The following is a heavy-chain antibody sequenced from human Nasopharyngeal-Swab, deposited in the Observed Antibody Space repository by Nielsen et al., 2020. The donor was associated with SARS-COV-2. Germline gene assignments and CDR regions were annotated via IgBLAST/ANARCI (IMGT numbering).Heavy chain of an antibody. CDR2: FDPEDGET. Sequence: ASVKVSCKVSGYTLTELSMHWVRQAPGKGLEWMGGFDPEDGETIYAQKVQGRVTMTTETSTRTAYMELRSLRSDDTAVYYCARGREDYGFWPGNPQDAFDIWGQGTMVTVSP. V-gene: IGHV1-24*01. CDR3: ARGREDYGFWPGNPQDAFDI. D-gene: IGHD3/OR15-3a*01. J-gene: IGHJ3*02. CDR1: GYTLTELS.